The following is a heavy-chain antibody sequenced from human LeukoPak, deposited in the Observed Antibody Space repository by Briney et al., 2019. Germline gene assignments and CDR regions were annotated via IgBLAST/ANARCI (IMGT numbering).Heavy chain of an antibody. V-gene: IGHV5-51*01. CDR1: GYSFTYYW. CDR3: ARSSGSSYNGMDV. D-gene: IGHD1-26*01. Sequence: HGESLKISCKGSGYSFTYYWIGWVRQMPGKGLEWLGIIYPGDSDIRYNPSFQGQVTISADKSINTAYLQWSGLKASDTGIYYCARSSGSSYNGMDVWGQGTKVTVSS. CDR2: IYPGDSDI. J-gene: IGHJ6*02.